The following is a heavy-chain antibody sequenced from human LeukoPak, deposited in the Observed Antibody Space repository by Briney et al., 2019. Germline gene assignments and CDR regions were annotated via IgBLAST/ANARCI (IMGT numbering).Heavy chain of an antibody. CDR2: VIPISGTT. J-gene: IGHJ5*02. V-gene: IGHV1-69*13. D-gene: IGHD1-26*01. Sequence: SVKVSCKTSGGTFTSYAITWVRQAPGQGLEWMGKVIPISGTTNYAQKFQGRVTFTADESTSTAYMELSSLRSEDTALYYCARKLRLGGNWFDPWGQGTLVTVSS. CDR1: GGTFTSYA. CDR3: ARKLRLGGNWFDP.